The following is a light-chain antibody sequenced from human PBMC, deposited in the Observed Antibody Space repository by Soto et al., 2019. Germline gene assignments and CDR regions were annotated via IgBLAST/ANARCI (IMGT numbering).Light chain of an antibody. J-gene: IGKJ2*01. CDR1: QSVTNNY. Sequence: EVALTQSPGPLSLSPGERATLSCTSSQSVTNNYFAWYKQQPGQAPRLLIYGASRRATGIPDRFGGSGSGTDFTLTISRLEPEEFAVYHCQQYGSLPYTFGQGTKV. V-gene: IGKV3-20*01. CDR3: QQYGSLPYT. CDR2: GAS.